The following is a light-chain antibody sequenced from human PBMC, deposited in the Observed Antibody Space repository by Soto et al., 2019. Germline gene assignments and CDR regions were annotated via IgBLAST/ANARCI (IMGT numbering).Light chain of an antibody. CDR1: QSINIW. V-gene: IGKV1-5*03. CDR2: KAS. CDR3: QQYNDYSPWT. Sequence: DIQMTQSPYTLSASVGDRVTITCRASQSINIWLAWYQQKPGKAPKLLIYKASSLESGVPSRFSGSGSGTEFTLTISSLQPDDFATYYCQQYNDYSPWTFGQGTKVEIK. J-gene: IGKJ1*01.